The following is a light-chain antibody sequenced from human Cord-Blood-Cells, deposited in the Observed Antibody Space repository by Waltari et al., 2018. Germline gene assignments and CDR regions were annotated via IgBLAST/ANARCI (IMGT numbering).Light chain of an antibody. CDR3: QQYGSSPWT. Sequence: EIVLTQSPGTLSLFPGERATLSCRASQSVSGSYLAWYQQKPGQAPRLLIYGASSRATGIADRFSGSGSGTDFTHTISRLEPEDFAVYYCQQYGSSPWTFGQGTKVEIK. J-gene: IGKJ1*01. V-gene: IGKV3-20*01. CDR1: QSVSGSY. CDR2: GAS.